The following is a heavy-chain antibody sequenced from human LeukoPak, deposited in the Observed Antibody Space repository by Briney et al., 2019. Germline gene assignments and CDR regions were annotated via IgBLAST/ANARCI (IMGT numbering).Heavy chain of an antibody. Sequence: PGGSLRLSCAASGFTFDDYAMHWVRQAPGKGLEWVSGISWNSGSIGYADSVKGRFTISRDNAKNSLYLQMNSLRAEDTALYYCAKAFRVTAILDPFDYWGQGTLVTVSS. D-gene: IGHD2-21*02. CDR3: AKAFRVTAILDPFDY. CDR2: ISWNSGSI. CDR1: GFTFDDYA. V-gene: IGHV3-9*01. J-gene: IGHJ4*02.